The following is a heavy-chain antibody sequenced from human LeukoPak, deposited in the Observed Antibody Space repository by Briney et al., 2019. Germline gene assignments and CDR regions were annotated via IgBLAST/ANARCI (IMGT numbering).Heavy chain of an antibody. CDR1: GGSISSGSYD. V-gene: IGHV4-61*09. Sequence: PSETLSLTCTVSGGSISSGSYDWYWIRQPAGKGLEWIGHIYTSGTSNYNPSLRSRVTISVDTSKNQFSLKLTSVTAADTAVYYCTKGRGIWGQGTLVTVSS. D-gene: IGHD3-10*01. J-gene: IGHJ4*02. CDR2: IYTSGTS. CDR3: TKGRGI.